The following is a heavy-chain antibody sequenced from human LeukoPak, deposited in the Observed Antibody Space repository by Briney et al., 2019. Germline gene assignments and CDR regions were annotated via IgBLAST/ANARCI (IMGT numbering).Heavy chain of an antibody. V-gene: IGHV3-74*01. J-gene: IGHJ4*02. CDR1: GFTFSSYW. D-gene: IGHD1-1*01. CDR3: VKKGQADDDGKPD. CDR2: INTDGSST. Sequence: GGSLRLSCAASGFTFSSYWMHWVRQAPGKGLVWVSRINTDGSSTSYADSVKGRFTISRDNAKNTLYLQMNNLRADDTAVYYCVKKGQADDDGKPDWGQGTLVTVSS.